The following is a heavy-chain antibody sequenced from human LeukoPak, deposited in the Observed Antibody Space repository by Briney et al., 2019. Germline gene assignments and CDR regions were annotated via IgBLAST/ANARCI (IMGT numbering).Heavy chain of an antibody. CDR3: ARPIAAAGLFDY. CDR2: INPSGGST. D-gene: IGHD6-13*01. Sequence: GASVKVSCKASGYTFTSYYMYWVRQAPGQGLEWMGIINPSGGSTSYAQKFQGRVTMTRDTSTSTVYMELSSLRSEDTAVYYCARPIAAAGLFDYWGQGTLVTVSS. CDR1: GYTFTSYY. V-gene: IGHV1-46*01. J-gene: IGHJ4*02.